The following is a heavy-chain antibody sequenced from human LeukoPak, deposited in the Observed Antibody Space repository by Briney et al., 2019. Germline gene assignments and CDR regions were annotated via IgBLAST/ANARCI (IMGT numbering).Heavy chain of an antibody. CDR3: ARVLGIAADGHFDY. CDR1: GFTFSSYW. J-gene: IGHJ4*02. Sequence: GGSLRLSCAASGFTFSSYWMSWVRQAPGKGLEWVANIKQDGSEKYYVDSVKGRFTISRDNAKNSLYLQMNSLRAEDTAVYYCARVLGIAADGHFDYWGQGTLVTVSS. D-gene: IGHD6-13*01. CDR2: IKQDGSEK. V-gene: IGHV3-7*01.